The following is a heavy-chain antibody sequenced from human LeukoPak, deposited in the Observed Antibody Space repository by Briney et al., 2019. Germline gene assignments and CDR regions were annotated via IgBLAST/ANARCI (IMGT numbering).Heavy chain of an antibody. CDR1: GGSFSHYY. Sequence: PSETLSLTCAIYGGSFSHYYWSWIRHPPGKGLEWVGEIHPSGSTSFNPSLESRVSISKDTSKNQFSLKLTSVTAADTAVYYCSRGSDESKTGDYWGQGTLVTVSS. J-gene: IGHJ4*02. CDR2: IHPSGST. D-gene: IGHD6-25*01. CDR3: SRGSDESKTGDY. V-gene: IGHV4-34*01.